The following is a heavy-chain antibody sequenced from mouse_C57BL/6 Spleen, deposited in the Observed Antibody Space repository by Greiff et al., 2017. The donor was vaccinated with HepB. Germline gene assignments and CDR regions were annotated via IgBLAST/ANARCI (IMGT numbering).Heavy chain of an antibody. Sequence: QVQLQQPGAELVRPGTSVKLSCKASGYTFTSYWMHWVKQRPGQGLEWIGVIDPSDSYTNYNQKFKGKATLTVDTSSSTAYMQLSSLTSEDSAVYYCARRTTVVGRYFDVWGTGTTVTVSS. D-gene: IGHD1-1*01. V-gene: IGHV1-59*01. CDR1: GYTFTSYW. CDR2: IDPSDSYT. CDR3: ARRTTVVGRYFDV. J-gene: IGHJ1*03.